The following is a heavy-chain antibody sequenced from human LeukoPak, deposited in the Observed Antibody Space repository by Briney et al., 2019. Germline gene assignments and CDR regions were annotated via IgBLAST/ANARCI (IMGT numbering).Heavy chain of an antibody. CDR2: IYHSGST. Sequence: SETLSLTCTVSGGSISSGGYYWSWIRQPPGKGLEWIGYIYHSGSTYYNPSLKSRVTISVDRSKNQFSLKLSSVTAADTAVYYWASFCSSTSCSLDYWGQGTLVTVSS. CDR1: GGSISSGGYY. J-gene: IGHJ4*02. V-gene: IGHV4-30-2*01. D-gene: IGHD2-2*01. CDR3: ASFCSSTSCSLDY.